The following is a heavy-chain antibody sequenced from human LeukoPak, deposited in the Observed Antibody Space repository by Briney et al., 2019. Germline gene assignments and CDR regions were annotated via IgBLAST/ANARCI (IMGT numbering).Heavy chain of an antibody. D-gene: IGHD3-10*01. J-gene: IGHJ6*02. V-gene: IGHV4-59*08. CDR1: GGSISSYY. CDR2: IYYSGST. CDR3: ARLSVRVYGMDV. Sequence: PSETLSLTCTVSGGSISSYYWSWIRQPPGKGLEWIGYIYYSGSTNYNPSLKSRVTISVDTSKNLFSLKLSSVTAADTAVYYCARLSVRVYGMDVWGQGTTVTVSS.